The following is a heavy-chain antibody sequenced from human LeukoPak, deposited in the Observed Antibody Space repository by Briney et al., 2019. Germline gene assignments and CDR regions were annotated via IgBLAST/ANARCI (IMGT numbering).Heavy chain of an antibody. J-gene: IGHJ4*02. CDR2: INAGNGNT. CDR1: GYTFTSYA. D-gene: IGHD3-22*01. CDR3: ARRQYDSSGYYYSPLGY. V-gene: IGHV1-3*01. Sequence: ASVKVSCKASGYTFTSYAIHWVRQAPGQRLEWMGWINAGNGNTKYSQKFQGRVTITRDTSASTAYMEMSSLRSEDTAVYYCARRQYDSSGYYYSPLGYWGQGTLVTVSS.